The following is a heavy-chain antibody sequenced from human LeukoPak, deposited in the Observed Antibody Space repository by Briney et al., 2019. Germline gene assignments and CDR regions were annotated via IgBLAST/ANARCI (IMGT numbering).Heavy chain of an antibody. D-gene: IGHD4-17*01. CDR3: ARDGSTTVTPTGYYGMDV. J-gene: IGHJ6*02. Sequence: GESLKISCEGSGYSFTSYWISWVRQMPGKGLEWMGRIDPSDSYTNYSPSFQGHVTISADKSISTAYLQWSSLKASDTAMYYCARDGSTTVTPTGYYGMDVWGQGTTVTVSS. CDR2: IDPSDSYT. CDR1: GYSFTSYW. V-gene: IGHV5-10-1*01.